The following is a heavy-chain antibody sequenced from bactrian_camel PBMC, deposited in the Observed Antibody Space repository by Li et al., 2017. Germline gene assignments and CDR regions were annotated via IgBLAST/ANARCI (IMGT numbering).Heavy chain of an antibody. Sequence: DVQLVESGGGSVQAGGSLTLSCAASGFSISRRCMGWFRQTPGTEREGVARIGSSGPRYADSVTGRFTISRDNSKNTVDLGMNDLKPEDTAVYYCLRDAVPLRLDPLNRPARVAEGDFGVRGHGTQVTVS. V-gene: IGHV3S42*01. CDR2: IGSSGP. CDR1: GFSISRRC. CDR3: LRDAVPLRLDPLNRPARVAEGDFGV. J-gene: IGHJ6*01. D-gene: IGHD1*01.